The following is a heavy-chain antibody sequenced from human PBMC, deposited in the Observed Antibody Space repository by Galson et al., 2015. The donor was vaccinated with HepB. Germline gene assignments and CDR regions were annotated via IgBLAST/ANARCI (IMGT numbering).Heavy chain of an antibody. Sequence: SLRLSCAASGFTFSSYAMSWVRQAPGKGLEWVSAISGSGGSTYYADSVKGRFTISRDNSKNTLYLQMNSLRAEDTAVYYCAKDRRKPPTVTTIDYWGQGTLVTVSS. CDR2: ISGSGGST. CDR3: AKDRRKPPTVTTIDY. D-gene: IGHD4-17*01. CDR1: GFTFSSYA. V-gene: IGHV3-23*01. J-gene: IGHJ4*02.